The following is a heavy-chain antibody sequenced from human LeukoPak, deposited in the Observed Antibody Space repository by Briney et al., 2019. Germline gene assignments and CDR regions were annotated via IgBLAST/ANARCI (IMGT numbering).Heavy chain of an antibody. Sequence: SETLSLTCTVSGGSISSYYWSWIRQPPGKGLEWIGYIYTSGSTNYNPSLKSRVTISVDTSKNQFSLELSSVTAAGTAVYYCARMDWNYGKFDYWGQGTLVTVSS. CDR3: ARMDWNYGKFDY. D-gene: IGHD1-7*01. CDR1: GGSISSYY. CDR2: IYTSGST. V-gene: IGHV4-4*09. J-gene: IGHJ4*02.